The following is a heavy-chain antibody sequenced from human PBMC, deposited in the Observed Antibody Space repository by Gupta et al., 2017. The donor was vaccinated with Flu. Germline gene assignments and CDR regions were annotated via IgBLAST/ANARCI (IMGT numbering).Heavy chain of an antibody. Sequence: FTDYYRHWARQAPGQGLEWMGWINPNSGGTNYAQKFQGRVTMTRDTSISTAYMELSRLRYDDTAIYYCARDDVGVPNLLEIWGQGTMVTVSS. V-gene: IGHV1-2*02. D-gene: IGHD2-8*01. CDR3: ARDDVGVPNLLEI. CDR1: FTDYY. J-gene: IGHJ3*02. CDR2: INPNSGGT.